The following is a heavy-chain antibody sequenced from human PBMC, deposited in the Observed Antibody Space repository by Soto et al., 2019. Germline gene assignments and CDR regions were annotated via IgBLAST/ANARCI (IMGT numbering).Heavy chain of an antibody. Sequence: QVQLQESGPGLVKPSETLSLTCTVSGVSMTGYFWTWIRQSAGKGLEWIGHVYNSGNTDYNPSLASRITMAVDTSKREFSLKVKSVTAADTAVYYCARTHWVSGTEYWGQGTLVTVSS. CDR2: VYNSGNT. J-gene: IGHJ4*02. CDR1: GVSMTGYF. V-gene: IGHV4-4*07. CDR3: ARTHWVSGTEY. D-gene: IGHD7-27*01.